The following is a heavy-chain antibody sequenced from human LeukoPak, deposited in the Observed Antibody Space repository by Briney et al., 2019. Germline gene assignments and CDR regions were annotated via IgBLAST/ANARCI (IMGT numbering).Heavy chain of an antibody. CDR3: AREITYYYGGYMDV. CDR2: INPNSGGT. CDR1: GYTFTGYY. J-gene: IGHJ6*03. V-gene: IGHV1-2*02. D-gene: IGHD3-10*01. Sequence: ASVKVSCKASGYTFTGYYMHWVRQAPGQGLEWMGWINPNSGGTNYAQKLQGRVTMTTDTSTSTAYMELRSLRSDDTAVYYCAREITYYYGGYMDVWGKGTTVTISS.